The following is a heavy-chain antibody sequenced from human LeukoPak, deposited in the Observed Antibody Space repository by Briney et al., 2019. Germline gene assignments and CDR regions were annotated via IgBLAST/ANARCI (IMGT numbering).Heavy chain of an antibody. J-gene: IGHJ4*02. CDR3: ARMAWDGDYVDGY. CDR1: GFTVCSNY. CDR2: IYSGGST. V-gene: IGHV3-53*01. D-gene: IGHD4-17*01. Sequence: GGSLRLSCAASGFTVCSNYMSWVRQAPGKGLEWVSLIYSGGSTYCADSVKGRFTISRDNSKNTLYLQMNSLRAEDTAVYYCARMAWDGDYVDGYWGQGTLVTVSS.